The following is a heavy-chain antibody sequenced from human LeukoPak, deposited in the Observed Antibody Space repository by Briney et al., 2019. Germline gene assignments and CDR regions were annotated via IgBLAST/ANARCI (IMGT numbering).Heavy chain of an antibody. CDR1: GGSISSYY. CDR2: IYYSGST. Sequence: PSETLSLTCTVSGGSISSYYWSWIRQPPGKGLEWIGSIYYSGSTYYNPSLKSRVTISVDTSKNQFSLKLSSVTAADTAVYYCAVDIVVVPAARRFDYWGQGTLVTVSS. J-gene: IGHJ4*02. CDR3: AVDIVVVPAARRFDY. D-gene: IGHD2-2*03. V-gene: IGHV4-59*04.